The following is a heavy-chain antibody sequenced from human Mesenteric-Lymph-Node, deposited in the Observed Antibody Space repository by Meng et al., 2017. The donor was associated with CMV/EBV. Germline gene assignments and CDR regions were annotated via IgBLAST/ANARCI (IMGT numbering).Heavy chain of an antibody. J-gene: IGHJ6*02. CDR2: ISYDGSNN. V-gene: IGHV3-30*04. D-gene: IGHD3-22*01. CDR3: AAPRGPKSGYYYYYYGMDV. Sequence: GGSLRLSCAASGFTFSSYAMHWVRQAPGKGLEWVAVISYDGSNNYYADSVKGRFTFSRDNSKNTLYLQMNSLRAEDTAVYYCAAPRGPKSGYYYYYYGMDVWGQGTTVTVSS. CDR1: GFTFSSYA.